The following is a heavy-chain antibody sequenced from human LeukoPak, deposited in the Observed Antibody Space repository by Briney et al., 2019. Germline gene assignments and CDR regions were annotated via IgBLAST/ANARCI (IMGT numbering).Heavy chain of an antibody. CDR3: ARDSYGGNSLDY. V-gene: IGHV3-30*04. CDR2: ISYDGSNK. Sequence: PGASLRLSCAASGFTVSSYAMHWVRQAPGKGLEWVAVISYDGSNKYYADSVKGRFTISRDNSKNTLYLQMNSMRAEDTAGYYCARDSYGGNSLDYWGQGTLVTVSS. CDR1: GFTVSSYA. J-gene: IGHJ4*02. D-gene: IGHD4-23*01.